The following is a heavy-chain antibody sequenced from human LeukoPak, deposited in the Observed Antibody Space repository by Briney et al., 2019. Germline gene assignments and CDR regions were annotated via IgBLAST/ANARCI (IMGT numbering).Heavy chain of an antibody. V-gene: IGHV3-21*01. CDR3: VRSFEY. Sequence: GGSLRLSCAVSGFTFSSYSMNWVRQAPGKGLEWVSSISESGTNIYYADSVKGRFTISRDNAKNSLYLQMNSLRAEDTAVYFCVRSFEYWGQGTLVTVSS. CDR2: ISESGTNI. D-gene: IGHD3-10*01. J-gene: IGHJ4*02. CDR1: GFTFSSYS.